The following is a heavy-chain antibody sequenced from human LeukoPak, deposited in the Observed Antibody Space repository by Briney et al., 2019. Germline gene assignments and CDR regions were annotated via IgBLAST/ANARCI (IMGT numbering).Heavy chain of an antibody. CDR3: ARGGAVAGTGYFDY. V-gene: IGHV1-69*05. Sequence: SVKVSCKTSGGTFSSYAISWVRQAPGQGLEWMGGIIPIFGTANYAQKFQGRVTITTDESTSTAYMELSSLRSEDTAVYCCARGGAVAGTGYFDYWGQGTLVTVSS. D-gene: IGHD6-19*01. J-gene: IGHJ4*02. CDR2: IIPIFGTA. CDR1: GGTFSSYA.